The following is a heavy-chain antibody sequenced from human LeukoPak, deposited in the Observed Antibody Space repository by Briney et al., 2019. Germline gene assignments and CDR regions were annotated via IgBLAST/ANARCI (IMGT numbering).Heavy chain of an antibody. CDR1: GFTFDDYA. CDR2: ISWNSGSI. J-gene: IGHJ4*02. D-gene: IGHD3-9*01. V-gene: IGHV3-9*01. Sequence: GGSLRLSCAASGFTFDDYAMHWVRQAPGKGLEWVSGISWNSGSIGYADSVKGRFTISRDNAKNSLYLQMNSLRPEDTALYYCAKERDSTLRYFDYWGQGTLVTVSS. CDR3: AKERDSTLRYFDY.